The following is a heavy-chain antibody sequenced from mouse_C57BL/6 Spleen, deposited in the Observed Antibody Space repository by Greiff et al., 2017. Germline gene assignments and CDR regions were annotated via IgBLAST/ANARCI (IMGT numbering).Heavy chain of an antibody. Sequence: QVQLQQPGAELVKPGASVKLSCKASGYTFTSYWMHWVKQRPGQGLEWIGMIHPNSGSTNYNEKFKSKATLTVDKSSSTAYMQLRSLTSEDSAVYYCARRCYCSPYWFAYWGQGTPVTVSA. J-gene: IGHJ3*01. CDR2: IHPNSGST. D-gene: IGHD1-1*01. CDR3: ARRCYCSPYWFAY. V-gene: IGHV1-64*01. CDR1: GYTFTSYW.